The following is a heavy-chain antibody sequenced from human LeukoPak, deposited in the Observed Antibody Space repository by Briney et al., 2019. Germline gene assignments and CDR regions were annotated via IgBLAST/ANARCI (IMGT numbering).Heavy chain of an antibody. J-gene: IGHJ5*02. V-gene: IGHV1-69*02. D-gene: IGHD3-9*01. CDR1: GDTFIKFP. CDR2: IIPILNIT. CDR3: ARRKLPLTGSTGFDFLDP. Sequence: SAKVSCKASGDTFIKFPINWVRQAPGQGLEWMGRIIPILNITTYAQKFQGRVTITADKSSSTAFMEMTSLRSDDTAVYYCARRKLPLTGSTGFDFLDPWGQGTLVTVSS.